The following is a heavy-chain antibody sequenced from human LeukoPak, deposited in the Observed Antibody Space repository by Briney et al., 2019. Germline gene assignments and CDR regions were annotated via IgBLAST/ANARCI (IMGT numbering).Heavy chain of an antibody. Sequence: GGSLRLSCAASGFTFSSYSMNWVRQAPGKGLEWVSYISSSSSTLYYADSVKGGFTVSRDNAKNSLYLQMNSLRAEDTAVYYCARGYYEAFDIWGQGTMVTVSS. D-gene: IGHD3-22*01. V-gene: IGHV3-48*04. CDR2: ISSSSSTL. J-gene: IGHJ3*02. CDR1: GFTFSSYS. CDR3: ARGYYEAFDI.